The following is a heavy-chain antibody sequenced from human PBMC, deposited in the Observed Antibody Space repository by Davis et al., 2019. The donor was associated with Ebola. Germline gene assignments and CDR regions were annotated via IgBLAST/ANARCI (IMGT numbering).Heavy chain of an antibody. CDR2: INTNTGNP. Sequence: AASVKVSCKASGYTFTSYAMNWVRQAPGQGLEWMGWINTNTGNPTYAQGFTGRFVFSLDTSVSTAYLQISSLKAEDTAVYYCARRWGWGSGSYYNPHDYWGQGTLVTVSS. CDR1: GYTFTSYA. V-gene: IGHV7-4-1*02. CDR3: ARRWGWGSGSYYNPHDY. D-gene: IGHD3-10*01. J-gene: IGHJ4*02.